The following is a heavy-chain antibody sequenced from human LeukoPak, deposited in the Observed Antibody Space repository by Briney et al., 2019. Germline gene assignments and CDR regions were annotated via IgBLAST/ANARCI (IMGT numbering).Heavy chain of an antibody. D-gene: IGHD3-22*01. Sequence: PRASVKVSCKASGGTFSSYAISWVRQAPGQGLEWMGGIIPIFGTANYAQKSQGRVTITADESTSTAYMELSSLRSEDTAVYYCARGRGYYYDSSGYNFDYWGQGTLVTVSS. CDR3: ARGRGYYYDSSGYNFDY. CDR2: IIPIFGTA. V-gene: IGHV1-69*13. CDR1: GGTFSSYA. J-gene: IGHJ4*02.